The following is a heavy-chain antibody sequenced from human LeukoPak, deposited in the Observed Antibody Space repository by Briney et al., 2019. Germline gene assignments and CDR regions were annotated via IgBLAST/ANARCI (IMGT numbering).Heavy chain of an antibody. CDR2: IYPDDSDT. Sequence: GESLKISCKGSGYSFSSYWIGWVRQMPEKGLEWMGIIYPDDSDTKYSPSFQGQVTISADKSISTAYLQWSSLKASDTAMYYCARQYKDYDSSGYGYWGQGTLVTVSS. J-gene: IGHJ4*02. CDR1: GYSFSSYW. D-gene: IGHD3-22*01. V-gene: IGHV5-51*01. CDR3: ARQYKDYDSSGYGY.